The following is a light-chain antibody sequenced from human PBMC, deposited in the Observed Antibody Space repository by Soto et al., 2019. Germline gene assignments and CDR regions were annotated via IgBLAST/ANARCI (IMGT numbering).Light chain of an antibody. Sequence: QSALTQPASVSGSPGQSITISCTGTSSDVGTYNYVSWFRQHPGTAPKLMIYEVTNRPSGISNRFSGSKSGNTASLTISGLQAEDEADYYCTSFTTTKTWVFGGGTQLTVL. CDR3: TSFTTTKTWV. V-gene: IGLV2-14*01. CDR1: SSDVGTYNY. CDR2: EVT. J-gene: IGLJ3*02.